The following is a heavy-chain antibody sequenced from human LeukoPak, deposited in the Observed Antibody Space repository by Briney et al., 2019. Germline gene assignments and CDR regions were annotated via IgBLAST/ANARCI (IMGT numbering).Heavy chain of an antibody. CDR2: IYVAGST. J-gene: IGHJ3*02. V-gene: IGHV3-53*01. D-gene: IGHD1-26*01. CDR1: GFTFSDSF. Sequence: GGSLRLSCAASGFTFSDSFMTWVRQAPGKGLEWVSVIYVAGSTYYADSVKGRFTISRDNSKNTLYLQMNNLRAEDTAMYYCAREMYSGMYNDAFDIWGQGTKVTVSS. CDR3: AREMYSGMYNDAFDI.